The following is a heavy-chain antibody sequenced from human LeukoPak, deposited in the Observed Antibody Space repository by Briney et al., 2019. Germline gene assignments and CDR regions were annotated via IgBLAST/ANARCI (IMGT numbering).Heavy chain of an antibody. Sequence: GGSLRLSCAASGFTFSNYWMTWVRQAPGKGLEWVASIKQDGSDKYYVDSVKGRFTISRDNAKNSLYLQMNSLRVEDTAVYYCARYGGSSRTYDYWGQGSLVTVSS. CDR1: GFTFSNYW. J-gene: IGHJ4*02. D-gene: IGHD2-15*01. CDR2: IKQDGSDK. V-gene: IGHV3-7*05. CDR3: ARYGGSSRTYDY.